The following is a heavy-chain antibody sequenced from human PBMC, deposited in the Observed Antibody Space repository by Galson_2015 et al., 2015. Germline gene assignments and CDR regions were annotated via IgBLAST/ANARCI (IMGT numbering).Heavy chain of an antibody. Sequence: SLRLSCAASGFTFSSYAMSWVRQAPGKGLEWFSAISGSGGSTYYADSVKGRFTISRDNSKNTLYLQMNSLRAEDTAVYYCAKGASGGLDAFDIWGQGTMVTVSS. CDR3: AKGASGGLDAFDI. CDR1: GFTFSSYA. CDR2: ISGSGGST. V-gene: IGHV3-23*01. D-gene: IGHD2-15*01. J-gene: IGHJ3*02.